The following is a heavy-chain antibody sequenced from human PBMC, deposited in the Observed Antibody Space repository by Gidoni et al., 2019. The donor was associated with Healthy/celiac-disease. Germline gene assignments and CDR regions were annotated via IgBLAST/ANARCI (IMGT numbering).Heavy chain of an antibody. CDR1: GGSFSGYY. Sequence: QVQLQQWGAGLLKPSETLSLTCAVYGGSFSGYYWSWIRQPTGKGLEWIGEINHSGSTNYNPSLKSRVTISVDTSKNQFSLKLSSVTAADTAVYYCARGRAVYSSSWYSVVFYYFDYWGQGTLVTVSS. D-gene: IGHD6-13*01. V-gene: IGHV4-34*01. J-gene: IGHJ4*02. CDR3: ARGRAVYSSSWYSVVFYYFDY. CDR2: INHSGST.